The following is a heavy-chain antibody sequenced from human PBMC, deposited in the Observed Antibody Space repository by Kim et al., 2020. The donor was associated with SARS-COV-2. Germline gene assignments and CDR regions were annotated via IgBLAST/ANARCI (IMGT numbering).Heavy chain of an antibody. CDR3: ARHVWWYSSGWYYYYGMDV. D-gene: IGHD6-19*01. J-gene: IGHJ6*02. CDR2: IYPGDSDT. Sequence: GESLKISCKGSGYSFTSYWIGWVRQMPGKGLEWMGIIYPGDSDTRYSPSFQGQVTISADKSISTAYLQWSSLKASDTAMYYCARHVWWYSSGWYYYYGMDVWGQGTTLTVSS. CDR1: GYSFTSYW. V-gene: IGHV5-51*01.